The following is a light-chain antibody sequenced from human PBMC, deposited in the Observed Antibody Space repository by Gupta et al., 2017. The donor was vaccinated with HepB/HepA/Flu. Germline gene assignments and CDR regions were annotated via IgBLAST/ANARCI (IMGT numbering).Light chain of an antibody. CDR2: GAS. CDR3: HQKGSSLVS. J-gene: IGKJ1*01. Sequence: EIVLTQPPGTLSLSPGERAPLSCRASQSVSSSYLAWYQQKPGQAPRLLIFGASSRATGIPDRFSGSGSETDFTLTISRLEPEDFAVYYCHQKGSSLVSFGRGTKVEIK. V-gene: IGKV3-20*01. CDR1: QSVSSSY.